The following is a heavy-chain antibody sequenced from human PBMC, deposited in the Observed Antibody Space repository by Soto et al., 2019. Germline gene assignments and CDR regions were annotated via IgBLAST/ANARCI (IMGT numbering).Heavy chain of an antibody. D-gene: IGHD3-3*01. Sequence: SETLSLTCTVSGGSISSSSYYWGWIRQPPGKGLEWIGSIYYSGSTYYNPSLKSRVTISVDTSKNQSSLKLSSVTAADTAVYYCARQARPFWSGYYANLYFDYWGQGTLVTAPQ. CDR3: ARQARPFWSGYYANLYFDY. CDR1: GGSISSSSYY. V-gene: IGHV4-39*01. J-gene: IGHJ4*02. CDR2: IYYSGST.